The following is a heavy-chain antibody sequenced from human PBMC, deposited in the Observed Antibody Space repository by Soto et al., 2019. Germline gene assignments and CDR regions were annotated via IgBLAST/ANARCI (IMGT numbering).Heavy chain of an antibody. Sequence: QVQLVQSGAEVKKPGASVRVSCKASGYTFTNYGISWVRQAPGQGLEWMGWISTYNGNTSYAQKLQGRVTMTRDTSTSTAFMDLRSLRSDDTAVYYFARAFYYYDSSGYYLYSWLDPWGQGTQVTVSS. CDR3: ARAFYYYDSSGYYLYSWLDP. CDR2: ISTYNGNT. CDR1: GYTFTNYG. D-gene: IGHD3-22*01. J-gene: IGHJ5*02. V-gene: IGHV1-18*01.